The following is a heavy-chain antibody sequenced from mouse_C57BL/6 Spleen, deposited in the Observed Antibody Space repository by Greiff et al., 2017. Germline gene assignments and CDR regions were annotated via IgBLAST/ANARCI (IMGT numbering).Heavy chain of an antibody. J-gene: IGHJ4*01. CDR1: GFTFSSYG. D-gene: IGHD4-1*01. V-gene: IGHV5-6*01. Sequence: VQLKESGGDLVKPGGSLKLSCAASGFTFSSYGMSWVRQTPDKRLEWVATISSGGSYTYYPDSVKGRFTISRDNAKNTLYLQMSSLKSEDTAMYYCARTWDEDYAMDYWGQGTSVTVSS. CDR2: ISSGGSYT. CDR3: ARTWDEDYAMDY.